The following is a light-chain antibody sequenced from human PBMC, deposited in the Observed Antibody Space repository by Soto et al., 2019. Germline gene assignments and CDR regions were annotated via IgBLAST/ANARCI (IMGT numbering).Light chain of an antibody. V-gene: IGLV1-40*01. CDR3: QAYDYSLTASV. CDR2: GNR. J-gene: IGLJ2*01. CDR1: SSNLGAGYD. Sequence: QSVLTQPPSVSGAPGQRVTISCTGNSSNLGAGYDVHWYQQLPGPAPKLVIFGNRNRPSGIPERFSGSKSGTSASLAITGLPAEDAADYYCQAYDYSLTASVFGGGTKLTVL.